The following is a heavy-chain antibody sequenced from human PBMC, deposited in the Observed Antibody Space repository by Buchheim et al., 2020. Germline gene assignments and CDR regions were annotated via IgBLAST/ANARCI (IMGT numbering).Heavy chain of an antibody. CDR2: IYHSGST. J-gene: IGHJ6*02. V-gene: IGHV4-4*02. CDR1: GGSISSNYW. D-gene: IGHD2-21*01. Sequence: QVQLQESGPGLVKPSGTLSLTCDVSGGSISSNYWWSWVRQPPGMGLEWIGEIYHSGSTNYNPSLKSRVTISVDKSKHPFSLKLTSVTAADTAVYYCARIPYYYYYGLDVWGQGTT. CDR3: ARIPYYYYYGLDV.